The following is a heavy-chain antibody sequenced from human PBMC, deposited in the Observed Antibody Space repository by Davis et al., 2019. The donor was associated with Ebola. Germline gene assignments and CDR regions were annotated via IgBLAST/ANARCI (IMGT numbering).Heavy chain of an antibody. Sequence: GESLKISCAASGFTFSSYWMSWVRQAPGKGLEWVANIKQDGSEKYYVDSVKGRFTISRDNAKNSLYLQMNSLRAEDTAVYYCARDSGWLQSTFDYWGQGTLVTVSS. CDR1: GFTFSSYW. V-gene: IGHV3-7*03. D-gene: IGHD5-24*01. CDR3: ARDSGWLQSTFDY. J-gene: IGHJ4*02. CDR2: IKQDGSEK.